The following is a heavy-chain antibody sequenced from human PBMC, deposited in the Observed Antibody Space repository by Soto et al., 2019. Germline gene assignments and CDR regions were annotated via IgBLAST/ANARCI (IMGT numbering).Heavy chain of an antibody. Sequence: QVQLVESGGGVVQPGRSLRLSCADSRFSFSSYGMHWVRQAPGKGLEWVTVISHDGGIEYYADSVKGRFTISRDNSKNTLYLQMNSLRAEDTAVYYCAKDFSSGKYYYYHMDVWGKGTTVTVSS. CDR1: RFSFSSYG. CDR2: ISHDGGIE. CDR3: AKDFSSGKYYYYHMDV. V-gene: IGHV3-30*18. D-gene: IGHD6-6*01. J-gene: IGHJ6*03.